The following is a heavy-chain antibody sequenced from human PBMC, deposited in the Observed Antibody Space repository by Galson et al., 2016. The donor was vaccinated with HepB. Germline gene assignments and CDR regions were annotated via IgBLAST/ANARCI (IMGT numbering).Heavy chain of an antibody. CDR2: IYYSGST. V-gene: IGHV4-39*01. Sequence: ETLSLTCTVSGGSISSSSYYWGWIRQPPGKGLEWIGSIYYSGSTYYNPSLKSRVTISVDTSKNQFSLKLNSVTAADTAVYYCARRTGTPRRYFDYWGQGTLVTVSS. CDR1: GGSISSSSYY. D-gene: IGHD1/OR15-1a*01. CDR3: ARRTGTPRRYFDY. J-gene: IGHJ4*02.